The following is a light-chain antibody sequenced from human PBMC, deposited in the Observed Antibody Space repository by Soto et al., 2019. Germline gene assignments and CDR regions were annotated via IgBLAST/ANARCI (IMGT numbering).Light chain of an antibody. V-gene: IGKV3-20*01. CDR1: HSVSYY. CDR2: GAS. CDR3: QQYGSSPLT. J-gene: IGKJ3*01. Sequence: EIVLTQSPGTLSLSPGERATLSCRASHSVSYYLAWYQQKPGQAPRLLIYGASSRATGIPDRFSGSGSGIDFTLTISRLEPEDFAVYYCQQYGSSPLTFGPGTKVDIK.